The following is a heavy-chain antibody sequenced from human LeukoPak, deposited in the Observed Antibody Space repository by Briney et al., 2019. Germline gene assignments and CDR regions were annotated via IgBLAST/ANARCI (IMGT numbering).Heavy chain of an antibody. D-gene: IGHD3-3*01. CDR2: ISSSGSTI. CDR3: ARASDYYDFWSGYSAFDP. J-gene: IGHJ5*02. V-gene: IGHV3-48*04. CDR1: GFTFSNYA. Sequence: GGSLRLSCAASGFTFSNYAMSWVCQAPGKGLEWVSYISSSGSTIYYADSVKGRFTISRDNAKNSLYLQMNSLRAEDTAVYYCARASDYYDFWSGYSAFDPWGQGTLVTVSS.